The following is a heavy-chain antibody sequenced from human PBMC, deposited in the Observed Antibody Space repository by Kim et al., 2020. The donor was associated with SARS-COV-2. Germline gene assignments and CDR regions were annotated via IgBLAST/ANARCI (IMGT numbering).Heavy chain of an antibody. CDR3: ARVVGATRGYFDY. J-gene: IGHJ4*02. CDR1: GFTFSSYA. D-gene: IGHD1-26*01. Sequence: GGSLRLSCAASGFTFSSYAMHWVRQAPGKGLEWVAVISYDGSNKYYADSVKGRFTISRDNSKNTLYLQMNSLRAEDTAVYYCARVVGATRGYFDYWGQGT. V-gene: IGHV3-30-3*01. CDR2: ISYDGSNK.